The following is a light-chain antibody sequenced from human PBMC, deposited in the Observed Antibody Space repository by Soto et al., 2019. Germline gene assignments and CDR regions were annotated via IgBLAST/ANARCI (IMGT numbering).Light chain of an antibody. V-gene: IGLV2-14*01. J-gene: IGLJ2*01. CDR1: SSDVGGYNY. Sequence: QSALTQPASVSGSPGQSITISCTGSSSDVGGYNYVSWYQQHPGKAPKLMIYDVSNRPSGVSNRFSGSKSGNTASLTISGLQAEDEADYYCNSYTSTSTLVVFGGGTKLTAL. CDR3: NSYTSTSTLVV. CDR2: DVS.